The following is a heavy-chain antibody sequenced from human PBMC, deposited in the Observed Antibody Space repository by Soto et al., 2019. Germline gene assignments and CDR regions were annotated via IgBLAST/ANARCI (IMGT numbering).Heavy chain of an antibody. CDR2: IIPIFGTA. Sequence: QVQLVQSGAEVKKPGSSVKVSCKASGGTFSSYAISWVRQAPGQGLEWMGGIIPIFGTANYAQKFQGRVTITADESTSTADMELSSLRPEDTAVYYCAMLPVTPSGDVWGQGTTVTVSS. CDR3: AMLPVTPSGDV. J-gene: IGHJ6*02. D-gene: IGHD4-17*01. CDR1: GGTFSSYA. V-gene: IGHV1-69*12.